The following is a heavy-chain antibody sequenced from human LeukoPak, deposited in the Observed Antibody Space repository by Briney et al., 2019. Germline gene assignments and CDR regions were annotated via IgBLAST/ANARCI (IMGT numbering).Heavy chain of an antibody. J-gene: IGHJ6*03. CDR3: ARGHSIEPYYYYYYMDV. Sequence: SETLSLTCTVSGGSISSYYWSWIRQPPGKGLEWIGYIYYSGSTNYNPSLKSRVTISVDTSKNQFSLKLSSVTAADTAVYYCARGHSIEPYYYYYYMDVWGKGTTVTVSS. D-gene: IGHD4-11*01. CDR1: GGSISSYY. CDR2: IYYSGST. V-gene: IGHV4-59*12.